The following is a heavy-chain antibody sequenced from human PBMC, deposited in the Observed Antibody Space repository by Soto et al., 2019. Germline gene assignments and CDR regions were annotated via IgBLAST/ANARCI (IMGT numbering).Heavy chain of an antibody. D-gene: IGHD2-21*01. CDR1: GFTFSSYA. CDR2: ISGSGGST. J-gene: IGHJ4*02. Sequence: AGGSLRLSCAASGFTFSSYALSWARQAPGKGLEWVSAISGSGGSTYYADSVKGRFTISRDNSKNTLYLQMNSLRAEDTAVYYCAKGHMVKFDYWGQGTLVTVSS. CDR3: AKGHMVKFDY. V-gene: IGHV3-23*01.